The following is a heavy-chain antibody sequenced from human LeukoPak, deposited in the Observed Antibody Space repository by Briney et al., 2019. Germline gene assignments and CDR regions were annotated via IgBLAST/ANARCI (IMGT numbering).Heavy chain of an antibody. Sequence: GASVKVSCKASGYTLSDYDINWVRQAPGQGLEYMGWINPNSLIPGYARKFRGRVTLTMDTSIRTAYTELSGLTYDDTAIYYCARVKPVPTVSFDPWGQGTLVTVSS. CDR1: GYTLSDYD. CDR3: ARVKPVPTVSFDP. J-gene: IGHJ5*02. V-gene: IGHV1-8*01. D-gene: IGHD4-17*01. CDR2: INPNSLIP.